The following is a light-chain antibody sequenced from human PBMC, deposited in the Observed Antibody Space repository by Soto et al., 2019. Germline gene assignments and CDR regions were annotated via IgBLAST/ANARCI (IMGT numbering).Light chain of an antibody. CDR2: GAS. CDR3: QQRYNWPIT. V-gene: IGKV3-11*01. CDR1: RSVGSS. Sequence: EIVLTQSPATLSLSPGDRATLSCRASRSVGSSLAWYQQKPGQAPRLLIYGASSRATGIPDRFSGSGSGTDFTLTISSLEPEDFSVYYCQQRYNWPITFGQGTRLEI. J-gene: IGKJ5*01.